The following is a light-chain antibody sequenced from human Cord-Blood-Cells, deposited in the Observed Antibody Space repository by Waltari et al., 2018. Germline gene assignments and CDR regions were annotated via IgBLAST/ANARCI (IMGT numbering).Light chain of an antibody. V-gene: IGKV1-39*01. CDR1: QGFSSY. Sequence: DIQMTLSSSSLSASVGGSVTIPCRASQGFSSYLKWYQQKPGKAPKLLIYAASSLQSGDTSRFSGSGSGTDFTLTISSLQPEDCATYYCQQSYSTPHALTFGGGTKVEIK. CDR3: QQSYSTPHALT. J-gene: IGKJ4*01. CDR2: AAS.